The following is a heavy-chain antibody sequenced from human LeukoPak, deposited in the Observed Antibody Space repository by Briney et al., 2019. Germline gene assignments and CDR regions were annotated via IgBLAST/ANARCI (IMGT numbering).Heavy chain of an antibody. J-gene: IGHJ4*02. Sequence: GGSLRLSCAASGFTFNNYAMNWVRQAPGKGLEWVSSISGGGETTYYADSAKGRFTISRDNSQNTLYLQTNSLRAEDTAVYYCARDYADYVGYFFFDYWGQGTLATVSS. D-gene: IGHD4-17*01. V-gene: IGHV3-23*01. CDR1: GFTFNNYA. CDR2: ISGGGETT. CDR3: ARDYADYVGYFFFDY.